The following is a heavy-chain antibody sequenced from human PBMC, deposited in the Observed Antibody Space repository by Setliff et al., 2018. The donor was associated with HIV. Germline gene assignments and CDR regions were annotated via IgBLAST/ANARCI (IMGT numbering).Heavy chain of an antibody. Sequence: QPGGSLRLSCEASDFSLYDFNINWVRQAPGKGLEWVSSISGSGGTKYHADSVKGRFTISRDNSENTLDLQMNSLRAEDTAVYYCAKEPTYYYDSSGPHDAFDIWGQGTMVTVSS. J-gene: IGHJ3*02. CDR1: DFSLYDFN. V-gene: IGHV3-23*01. CDR3: AKEPTYYYDSSGPHDAFDI. D-gene: IGHD3-22*01. CDR2: ISGSGGTK.